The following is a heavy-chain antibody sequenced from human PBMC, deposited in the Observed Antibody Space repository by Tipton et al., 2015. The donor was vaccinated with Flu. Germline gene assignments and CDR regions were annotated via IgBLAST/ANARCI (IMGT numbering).Heavy chain of an antibody. CDR1: GAYIGNGNYY. J-gene: IGHJ5*02. CDR3: AGDRYFYGSGSLDL. D-gene: IGHD3-10*01. V-gene: IGHV4-61*02. Sequence: LRLSCTVSGAYIGNGNYYWSWIRQPAGKGLEWIGRIDTSRRSYYNPSLKSRVTISVDVFNNQFSLRLNSVTAADTAVYYCAGDRYFYGSGSLDLWGQGALVPVSS. CDR2: IDTSRRS.